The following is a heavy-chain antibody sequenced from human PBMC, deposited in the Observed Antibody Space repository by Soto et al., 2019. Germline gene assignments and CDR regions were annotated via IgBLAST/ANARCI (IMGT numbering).Heavy chain of an antibody. J-gene: IGHJ4*02. V-gene: IGHV3-21*01. CDR2: ISSSSSYI. CDR3: ARVKSSGWGGNYFDY. Sequence: EVQLVESGGGLVKPGGSLRLSCAASGFTFSSYSMNWVRQAPGKGLEWVSSISSSSSYIYYADSVKGRFTISRDNAKNSLYLQMNSLRAEDTAVYYCARVKSSGWGGNYFDYWGQGTLVTVSS. CDR1: GFTFSSYS. D-gene: IGHD6-19*01.